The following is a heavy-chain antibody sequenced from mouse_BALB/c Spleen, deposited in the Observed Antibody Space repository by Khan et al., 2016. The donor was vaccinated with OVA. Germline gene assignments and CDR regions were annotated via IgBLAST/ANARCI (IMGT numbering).Heavy chain of an antibody. D-gene: IGHD2-14*01. Sequence: EVQLQESGPSLVKPSQTLSLICSVTGDSITSGYWNWIRKFPGNKLEVMGYMIYSGHTYYNPSLKSRISITRHLSKNQYYLQLNSVTTEDTATSYCARSTYKYAFLYWGRGTLVSVSA. CDR3: ARSTYKYAFLY. V-gene: IGHV3-8*02. J-gene: IGHJ3*01. CDR1: GDSITSGY. CDR2: MIYSGHT.